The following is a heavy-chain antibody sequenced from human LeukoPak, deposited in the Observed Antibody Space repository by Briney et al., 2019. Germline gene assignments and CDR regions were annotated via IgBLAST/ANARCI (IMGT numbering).Heavy chain of an antibody. CDR1: GGSISSGGYY. CDR3: VREGYDSSGYFLDY. J-gene: IGHJ4*02. V-gene: IGHV4-31*03. Sequence: PSETLSLTCTVSGGSISSGGYYWSWIRQHPGKGLEWIGYIYYSGSTYYNPSLKSRVTISVDTSKNQFSLKLSSVTAADTAVYYCVREGYDSSGYFLDYWGQGTLVTVSS. CDR2: IYYSGST. D-gene: IGHD3-22*01.